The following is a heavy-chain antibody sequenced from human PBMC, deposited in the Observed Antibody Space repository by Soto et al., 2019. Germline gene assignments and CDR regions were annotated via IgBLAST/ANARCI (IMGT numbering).Heavy chain of an antibody. CDR1: GGPFSGCY. D-gene: IGHD3-3*01. CDR2: INHSGST. Sequence: SETLSLTCAVYGGPFSGCYWSWIRQPPGKGLEWIGGINHSGSTNYNPSLKSRVTISVDTSKNQFSLKLSSVTAADTAVYYCARATIFGVVIGMDVWGQGTTVTVSS. CDR3: ARATIFGVVIGMDV. J-gene: IGHJ6*02. V-gene: IGHV4-34*01.